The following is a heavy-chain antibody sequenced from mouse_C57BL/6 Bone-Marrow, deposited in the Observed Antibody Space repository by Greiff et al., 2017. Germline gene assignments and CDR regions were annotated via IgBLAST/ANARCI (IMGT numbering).Heavy chain of an antibody. J-gene: IGHJ4*01. V-gene: IGHV3-6*01. CDR3: ARDLYYDYDVCYAMDY. CDR1: GYSITSGYY. Sequence: EVQLQESGPGLVKPSQSLSLTCSVTGYSITSGYYWNWIRQFPGNKLEWMGYISYDGSNNYNPSLKNRISITRDTSKNQFFLKLNSVTTEDTATYYCARDLYYDYDVCYAMDYWGQGTSVTVSS. CDR2: ISYDGSN. D-gene: IGHD2-4*01.